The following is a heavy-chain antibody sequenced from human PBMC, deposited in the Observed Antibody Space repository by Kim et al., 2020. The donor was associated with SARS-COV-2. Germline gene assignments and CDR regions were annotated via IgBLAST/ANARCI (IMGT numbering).Heavy chain of an antibody. J-gene: IGHJ3*02. CDR3: ARDRSGYDDAFDI. D-gene: IGHD5-12*01. V-gene: IGHV4-59*01. Sequence: NPTLKSRVTISVDTSKNQFSLKLSSVTAADTAVYYCARDRSGYDDAFDIWGQGTLVTVSS.